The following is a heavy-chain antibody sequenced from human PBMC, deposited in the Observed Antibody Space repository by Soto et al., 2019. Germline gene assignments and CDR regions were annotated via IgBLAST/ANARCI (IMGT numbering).Heavy chain of an antibody. CDR1: GYTFTSYG. V-gene: IGHV1-18*01. J-gene: IGHJ3*02. D-gene: IGHD1-26*01. CDR3: ARDKKRELPVLSDHDAFDI. Sequence: QVQLVQSGAEVEKPGASVKVSCKASGYTFTSYGISWVRQAPGQGLEWMGWISAYNGNTNYAQKLQGRVTMTTDTSTSTAYMELRSLRSDDTAVYYCARDKKRELPVLSDHDAFDIWGQGTMVTVSS. CDR2: ISAYNGNT.